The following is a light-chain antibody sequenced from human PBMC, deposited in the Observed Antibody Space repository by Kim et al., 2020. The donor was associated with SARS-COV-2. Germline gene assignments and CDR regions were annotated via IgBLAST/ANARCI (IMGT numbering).Light chain of an antibody. CDR2: AAS. Sequence: SQAEEATPACMASQSINTDLAWYQQKPGQSHRLHIYAASTRAAGIPVRFSGSGSGTEFTLTISSLQSEDSAVYYCQQYGNWLTWTFGPGTKVDIK. CDR3: QQYGNWLTWT. J-gene: IGKJ1*01. V-gene: IGKV3-15*01. CDR1: QSINTD.